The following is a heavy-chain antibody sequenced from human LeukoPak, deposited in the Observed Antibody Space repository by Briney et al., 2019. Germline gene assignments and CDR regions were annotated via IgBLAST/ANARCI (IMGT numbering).Heavy chain of an antibody. CDR3: AREGSGYYYDY. CDR2: INPSGGST. CDR1: GYTFTSYY. Sequence: ASVTVSFKASGYTFTSYYMHWVRQAPGQGLEWMGIINPSGGSTSYAQKFQGRVTMTRDTSTSTVYMELSSLRSEDTAVYYCAREGSGYYYDYWGQGTLVTVSS. J-gene: IGHJ4*02. V-gene: IGHV1-46*01. D-gene: IGHD3-22*01.